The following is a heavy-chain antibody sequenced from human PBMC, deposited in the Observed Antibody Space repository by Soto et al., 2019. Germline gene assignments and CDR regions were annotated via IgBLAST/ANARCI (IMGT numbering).Heavy chain of an antibody. CDR1: GGSISSSSYY. Sequence: QLQLQESGPGLVKPSETLSLTCTVSGGSISSSSYYWGWIRQPPGKGLEWIGSIYYSGSTYYNPSLKSRVTIPVDTSKNQFPRKLSSVTAADTAVYYCARAKYSSGWWGFDYWGQGTLVTVSS. CDR3: ARAKYSSGWWGFDY. D-gene: IGHD6-19*01. CDR2: IYYSGST. J-gene: IGHJ4*02. V-gene: IGHV4-39*01.